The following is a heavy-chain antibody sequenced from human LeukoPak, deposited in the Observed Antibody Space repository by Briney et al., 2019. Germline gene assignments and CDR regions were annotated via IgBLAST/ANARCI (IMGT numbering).Heavy chain of an antibody. V-gene: IGHV3-23*01. CDR1: GFPFSSYA. D-gene: IGHD6-13*01. CDR3: TRAAPYGTSWYGKNDY. J-gene: IGHJ4*02. CDR2: FVRGST. Sequence: GGSLRLSCAPSGFPFSSYAMNWVRQAPGKGLEWVSTFVRGSTYYADTVQGRFTISRDSSKNTLYLQMNSLRADDTALYFCTRAAPYGTSWYGKNDYWGQGTLVAVSS.